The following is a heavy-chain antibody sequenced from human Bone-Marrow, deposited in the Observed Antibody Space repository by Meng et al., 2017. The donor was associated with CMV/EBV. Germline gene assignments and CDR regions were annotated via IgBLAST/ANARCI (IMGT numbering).Heavy chain of an antibody. J-gene: IGHJ6*02. D-gene: IGHD6-6*01. V-gene: IGHV1-69*05. CDR3: ARDWAARPEGYYYGMDV. Sequence: SVKVSCKASGYTFTSYDINWVRQATGQGLEWMGGIIPIFGTANYAQKFQGRVTITTDESTSTAYMELSSLRSEDTAVYYCARDWAARPEGYYYGMDVWGQGTTVTVSS. CDR1: GYTFTSYD. CDR2: IIPIFGTA.